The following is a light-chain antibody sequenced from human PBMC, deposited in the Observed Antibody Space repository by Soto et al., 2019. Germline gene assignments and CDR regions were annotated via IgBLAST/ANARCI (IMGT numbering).Light chain of an antibody. J-gene: IGLJ2*01. Sequence: QSALTQPASVSGSPGQSITISCTGTRSDVGSYNLVSGYQQHPGKAPKLRIYEGSKRTSGVSNRFSGYKSGNTASLTISGLQAEDEADYYCCSYAGSSTFVVFGGGTQLTVL. CDR2: EGS. V-gene: IGLV2-23*03. CDR3: CSYAGSSTFVV. CDR1: RSDVGSYNL.